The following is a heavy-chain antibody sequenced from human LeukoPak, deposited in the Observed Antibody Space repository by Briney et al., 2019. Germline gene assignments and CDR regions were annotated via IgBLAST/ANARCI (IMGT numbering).Heavy chain of an antibody. J-gene: IGHJ4*02. V-gene: IGHV3-23*01. CDR2: ISGSGGST. CDR3: AKVGYDILTGYDY. Sequence: PGGSLRLSCAASGFTFSSYAMSWVHQAPGKGLEWVSAISGSGGSTYYADSVKGRFTISRDNSKNTLYLQMNSLRAEDTAVYYCAKVGYDILTGYDYWGQGTLVTVSS. D-gene: IGHD3-9*01. CDR1: GFTFSSYA.